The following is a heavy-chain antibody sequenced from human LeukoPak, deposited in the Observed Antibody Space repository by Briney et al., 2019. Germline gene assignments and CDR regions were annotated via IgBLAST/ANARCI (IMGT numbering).Heavy chain of an antibody. CDR1: GFTFTTYA. D-gene: IGHD2-21*02. CDR3: AKETWVTNLYSLFDP. J-gene: IGHJ5*02. CDR2: ISATGDTT. V-gene: IGHV3-23*01. Sequence: GGALRLSCAASGFTFTTYAMSWVRQAPGKGRKWVSGISATGDTTYFADSVKGRFTISRDNSKNTLYLQMNSLRGEDTAVYYCAKETWVTNLYSLFDPWGQGTLVTVSS.